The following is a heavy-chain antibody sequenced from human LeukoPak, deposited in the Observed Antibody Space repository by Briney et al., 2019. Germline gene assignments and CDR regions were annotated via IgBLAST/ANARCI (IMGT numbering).Heavy chain of an antibody. Sequence: SETLSLTCTVSGGSISSSSYYWGWIRQPPGKGLEWIGEINHSGSTNYNPSLKSRVTISVDTSKNQFSLKLSSVTAADTAVYYCARRRKGYCSSTSCPRNWFDPWGQGTLVTVSS. D-gene: IGHD2-2*01. CDR3: ARRRKGYCSSTSCPRNWFDP. V-gene: IGHV4-39*07. CDR1: GGSISSSSYY. CDR2: INHSGST. J-gene: IGHJ5*02.